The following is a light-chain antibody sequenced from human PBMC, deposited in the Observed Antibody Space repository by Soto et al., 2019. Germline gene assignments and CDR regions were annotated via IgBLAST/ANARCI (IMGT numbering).Light chain of an antibody. V-gene: IGKV3-11*01. Sequence: EIVLTQSPATLSLSPVEGATLSCMASQSVSSYLAWYQQKPGQAPRLLIYDASNRATGIPARFSGSGSGTDFTLTISSLEPEDFAVYYCQQRSNWPPITFGQGTRLEIK. J-gene: IGKJ5*01. CDR2: DAS. CDR1: QSVSSY. CDR3: QQRSNWPPIT.